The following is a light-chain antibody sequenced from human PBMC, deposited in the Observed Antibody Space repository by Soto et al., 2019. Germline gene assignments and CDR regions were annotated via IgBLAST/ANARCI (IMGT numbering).Light chain of an antibody. V-gene: IGKV3-20*01. CDR1: QSIRSSY. CDR3: QQYGVSPRT. CDR2: GAS. J-gene: IGKJ1*01. Sequence: EIVLTQSPGTLSLSPGERATLSCRTSQSIRSSYLAWYQQKPGQAPRLLIYGASSRATGIPDRFSGSGSGTDFILTISRLEPEDFAVYYCQQYGVSPRTFGLGTKVEIK.